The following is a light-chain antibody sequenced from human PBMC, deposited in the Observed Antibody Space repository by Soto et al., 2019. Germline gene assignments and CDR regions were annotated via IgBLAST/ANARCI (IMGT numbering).Light chain of an antibody. CDR3: CSYAGSSTWV. CDR1: SSDVGSYNF. Sequence: QSALTQRASVSGSPGQSITISCTGTSSDVGSYNFVSWYQQHPGKAPKLMIYEGSKRPSGVSNRFSGSKSGNTASLTISGLQAEDEGDYYCCSYAGSSTWVFGTGTKLTVL. CDR2: EGS. J-gene: IGLJ1*01. V-gene: IGLV2-23*01.